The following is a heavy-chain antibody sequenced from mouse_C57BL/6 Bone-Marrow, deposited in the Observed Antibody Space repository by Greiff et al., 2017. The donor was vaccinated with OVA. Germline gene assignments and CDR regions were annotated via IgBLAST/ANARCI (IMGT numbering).Heavy chain of an antibody. CDR3: AIGHYYYGSSPCAY. CDR2: IHPSDSDT. Sequence: QVQLQQPGAELVKPGASVKVSCKASGYTFTSYWMHWVKQRPGQGLEWIGRIHPSDSDTNYNQKFKGKATLTVDKSSSTAYMQLSSLTSEDSAVYYCAIGHYYYGSSPCAYWGQGTLVTVSA. V-gene: IGHV1-74*01. J-gene: IGHJ3*01. D-gene: IGHD1-1*01. CDR1: GYTFTSYW.